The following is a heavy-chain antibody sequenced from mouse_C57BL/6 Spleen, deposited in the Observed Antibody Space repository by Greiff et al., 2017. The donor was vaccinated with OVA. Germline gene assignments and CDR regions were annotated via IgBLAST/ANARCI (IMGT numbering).Heavy chain of an antibody. CDR1: GFTFTDFY. CDR2: VYPYNGGT. Sequence: EVKLMESGPVLVKPGPSVTLSCKASGFTFTDFYMHWVKQSPRKSLEWIGLVYPYNGGTSYNQKFKGKATLTVDTSSSTAYMALSSLTSEDSAVDNCARGGGKAMDYWGQGTSVTVSS. J-gene: IGHJ4*01. CDR3: ARGGGKAMDY. V-gene: IGHV1-36*01.